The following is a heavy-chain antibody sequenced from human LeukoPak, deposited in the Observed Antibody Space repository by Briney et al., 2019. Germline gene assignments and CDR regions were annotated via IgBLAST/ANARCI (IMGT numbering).Heavy chain of an antibody. V-gene: IGHV3-23*01. CDR1: GFTFSNYA. J-gene: IGHJ4*02. CDR3: AKLWRGSHPRYFDH. CDR2: ITDSGTTT. D-gene: IGHD1-26*01. Sequence: GGSLRLSCAASGFTFSNYAMSWVRQAPGKGLEWVSTITDSGTTTFYADSVKGRFTISRDNFKDTVYLQMNSLRAEDTAVYYCAKLWRGSHPRYFDHWGQGTLVTVSS.